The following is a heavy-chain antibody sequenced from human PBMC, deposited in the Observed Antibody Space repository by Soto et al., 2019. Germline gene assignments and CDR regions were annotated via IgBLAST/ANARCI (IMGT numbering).Heavy chain of an antibody. CDR1: GGSVSSGSYY. J-gene: IGHJ4*02. D-gene: IGHD3-16*02. CDR3: ARARRTYSYDYIWGSYRY. Sequence: SETLSLTCTVSGGSVSSGSYYWSWIRQPPGKGLEWIGYIYYSGSTNYNPSLKSRVTISVDTSKNQFSLKLSSVTAADTAVYYCARARRTYSYDYIWGSYRYWGQGTLVTVSS. V-gene: IGHV4-61*01. CDR2: IYYSGST.